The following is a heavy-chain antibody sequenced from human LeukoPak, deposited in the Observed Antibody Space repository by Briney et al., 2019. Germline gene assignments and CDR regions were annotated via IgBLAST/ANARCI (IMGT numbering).Heavy chain of an antibody. D-gene: IGHD3-10*02. CDR1: GFTFSSYG. J-gene: IGHJ4*02. V-gene: IGHV3-33*01. CDR2: IWYDGSNK. CDR3: ARDLYSGSYRTTGGDY. Sequence: PGGSLRLSCAASGFTFSSYGMHWVRQAPGKGLEWVAVIWYDGSNKYYADPVKGRFTISRDNSKNTLYLQMNSLGAEDTAVYYCARDLYSGSYRTTGGDYWGQGTLITVSS.